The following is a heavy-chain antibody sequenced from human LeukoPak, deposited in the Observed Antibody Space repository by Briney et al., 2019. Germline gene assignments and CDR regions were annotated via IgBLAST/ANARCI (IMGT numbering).Heavy chain of an antibody. D-gene: IGHD5-24*01. Sequence: ASVKDSCKAPGYTFTSSGLSWVRQAPGQGHENMGWLSAYNGNANFAQKLQSRVTMSTDTTTRTVYMLMSRLRSEDTAMYYCAGDADGYNYMGGHFDYWGQGTLVTVSS. CDR2: LSAYNGNA. V-gene: IGHV1-18*01. CDR1: GYTFTSSG. CDR3: AGDADGYNYMGGHFDY. J-gene: IGHJ4*02.